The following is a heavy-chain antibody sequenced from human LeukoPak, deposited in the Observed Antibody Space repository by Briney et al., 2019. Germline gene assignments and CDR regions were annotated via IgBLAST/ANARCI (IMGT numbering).Heavy chain of an antibody. V-gene: IGHV5-51*01. CDR2: IYPGDSDT. CDR3: ARGQLLYYYYYGMDV. D-gene: IGHD2-2*02. CDR1: GYSFTSYW. J-gene: IGHJ6*02. Sequence: GESLKISCKDSGYSFTSYWIGWVRQMPGKGLEWMGIIYPGDSDTRYSPSFQGQVTISADKSISTAYLQWSSLKASDTAMYYCARGQLLYYYYYGMDVWGQGTTVTVSS.